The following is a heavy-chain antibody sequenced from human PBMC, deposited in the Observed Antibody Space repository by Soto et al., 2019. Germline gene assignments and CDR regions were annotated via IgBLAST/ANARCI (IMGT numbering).Heavy chain of an antibody. CDR3: ARGPTKSNCSGGSCYSRGHYYYYYGMDV. CDR2: INHSGST. CDR1: GGSFSGYY. J-gene: IGHJ6*02. Sequence: SETLSLTCAVYGGSFSGYYWSWIRQPPGKGLEWIGEINHSGSTNYNPSLKSRVTISVDTSKNQFSLKLSSVTAADTAVYYCARGPTKSNCSGGSCYSRGHYYYYYGMDVWGQGTTVTVSS. V-gene: IGHV4-34*01. D-gene: IGHD2-15*01.